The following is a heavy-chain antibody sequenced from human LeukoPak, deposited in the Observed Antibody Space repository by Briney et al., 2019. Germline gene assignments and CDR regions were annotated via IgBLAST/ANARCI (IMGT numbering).Heavy chain of an antibody. D-gene: IGHD3-10*01. Sequence: GESLKISCKGSGYSFASYWIGWVRQMPGKGLEWVGIIYVGDSATRYSPSFQGRVTISADKSISTAYLQWSSLKASDTAMYFCARLLSDTGTYQYDYWGQGTLVTVSS. V-gene: IGHV5-51*01. CDR1: GYSFASYW. J-gene: IGHJ4*02. CDR3: ARLLSDTGTYQYDY. CDR2: IYVGDSAT.